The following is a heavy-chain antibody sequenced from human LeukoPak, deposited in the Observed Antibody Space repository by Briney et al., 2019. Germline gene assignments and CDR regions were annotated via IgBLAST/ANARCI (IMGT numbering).Heavy chain of an antibody. CDR3: ARDPYSSTWSYGMDV. V-gene: IGHV3-7*05. CDR1: GFTLSSYW. D-gene: IGHD6-6*01. J-gene: IGHJ6*02. CDR2: IKQDGSEE. Sequence: GGSLRLSCAAPGFTLSSYWMSWARQAPGKGLEWVANIKQDGSEEVYVDSVKGRFTISRDNAKNSLFLQMNTLRAEDTAVYYCARDPYSSTWSYGMDVWGQGTTVTVSS.